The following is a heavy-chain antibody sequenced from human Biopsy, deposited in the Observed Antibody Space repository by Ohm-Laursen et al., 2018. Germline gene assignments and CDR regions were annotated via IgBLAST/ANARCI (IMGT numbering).Heavy chain of an antibody. D-gene: IGHD4-23*01. Sequence: TLSITCTVSGGSFTGHYWTWIRQPPGKGLEWIGHISHTGYTSYKSSLKSRVTISLDTSRKHFSLRLTSLAAADTAVYYCARGSNEYGGLYFPHWGQGTLVTVSS. CDR2: ISHTGYT. CDR3: ARGSNEYGGLYFPH. V-gene: IGHV4-59*11. J-gene: IGHJ1*01. CDR1: GGSFTGHY.